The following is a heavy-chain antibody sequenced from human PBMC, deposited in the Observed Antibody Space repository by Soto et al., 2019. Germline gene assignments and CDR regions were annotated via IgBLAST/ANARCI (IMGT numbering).Heavy chain of an antibody. D-gene: IGHD2-15*01. CDR1: GGPMSSYC. J-gene: IGHJ4*02. CDR3: ARRYGGNFDY. Sequence: ETISLICTVSGGPMSSYCWTWIRQPPGKGLEWIGYIYYSGSTNYNPSLKSRVTMSVDTSKNHFSLKLSSVTAADTAVYYCARRYGGNFDYWGQGTLVTVSS. V-gene: IGHV4-59*12. CDR2: IYYSGST.